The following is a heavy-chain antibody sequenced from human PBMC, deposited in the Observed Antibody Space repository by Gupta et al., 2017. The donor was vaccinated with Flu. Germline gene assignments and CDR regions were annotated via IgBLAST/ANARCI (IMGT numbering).Heavy chain of an antibody. J-gene: IGHJ4*02. CDR1: GFAFSNCS. Sequence: GGSLRLSCAASGFAFSNCSMSWVRQAPGKGLEWVACISYHSNYIYYADSVKGRFTVSRDNAKSSVYLQIDSLRVEDTAMYYCARDPRDGVTAIELVRWGQGTLV. CDR2: ISYHSNYI. D-gene: IGHD2-8*01. V-gene: IGHV3-21*06. CDR3: ARDPRDGVTAIELVR.